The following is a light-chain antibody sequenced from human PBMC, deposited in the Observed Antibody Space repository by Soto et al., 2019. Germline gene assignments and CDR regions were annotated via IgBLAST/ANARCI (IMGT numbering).Light chain of an antibody. CDR3: QSYDSRLSGWV. Sequence: QSVLTQPPSVSGSPGQRVTISCTGSSSNIGAGYDVHWYQQLPGTAPKLLIYGNSNRPSGVPDRFSGSKSGTSASLAITGLHAEDEADDYCQSYDSRLSGWVFGGGTKVTVL. V-gene: IGLV1-40*01. J-gene: IGLJ3*02. CDR1: SSNIGAGYD. CDR2: GNS.